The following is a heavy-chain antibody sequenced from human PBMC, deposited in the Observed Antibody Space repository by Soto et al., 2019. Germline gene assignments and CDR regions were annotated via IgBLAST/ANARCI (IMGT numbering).Heavy chain of an antibody. CDR1: GFTFSSYG. CDR3: AKDYYDSSGYPDY. D-gene: IGHD3-22*01. Sequence: PGGSLRLSCAASGFTFSSYGMHWVRQAPGKGLEWVAVISYDGSNKYYADSVKGRFTISRDNSKSTLYLQMNSLRAEDTAVYYCAKDYYDSSGYPDYWGQGTLVTVSS. V-gene: IGHV3-30*18. J-gene: IGHJ4*02. CDR2: ISYDGSNK.